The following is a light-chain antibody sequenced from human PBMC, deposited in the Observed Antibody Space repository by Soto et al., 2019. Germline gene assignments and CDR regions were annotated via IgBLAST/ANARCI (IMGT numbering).Light chain of an antibody. CDR3: HQYNNWPPS. Sequence: ETVMTQSPSTLSVSPGERATLSCRASQRVSTNLAWYQQKPGQSPRLLIYRASTRATDIPARFSGSGSGTEFTLTISSLQSEDFAVHYCHQYNNWPPSFGGGTKVDI. J-gene: IGKJ4*01. CDR1: QRVSTN. CDR2: RAS. V-gene: IGKV3-15*01.